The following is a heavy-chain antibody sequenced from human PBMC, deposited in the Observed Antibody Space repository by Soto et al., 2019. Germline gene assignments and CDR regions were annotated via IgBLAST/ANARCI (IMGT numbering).Heavy chain of an antibody. J-gene: IGHJ5*01. CDR1: GGSMSSLY. CDR2: IYYNGNT. V-gene: IGHV4-59*11. Sequence: TLSLTCTVSGGSMSSLYWSWIRQPPGKGLEWVGYIYYNGNTDYNPSLKSRVTMSVDTSKNQFSLKLTSVTAADTAVYFCARGGWSVDSWGRGILVTVSS. CDR3: ARGGWSVDS. D-gene: IGHD6-19*01.